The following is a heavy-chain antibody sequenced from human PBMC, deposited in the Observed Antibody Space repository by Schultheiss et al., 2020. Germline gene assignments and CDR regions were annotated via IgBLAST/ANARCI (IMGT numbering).Heavy chain of an antibody. CDR2: IRSKANSYAT. J-gene: IGHJ6*02. Sequence: GESLKISCAASGFTFSSYAMSWVRQAPGKGLEWVGRIRSKANSYATAYAASVKGRFTISRDDSKNTAYLQMNSLKTEDTAVYYCTILQTYYYDSSGYMGRSMDVWGQGTTVTVSS. D-gene: IGHD3-22*01. CDR3: TILQTYYYDSSGYMGRSMDV. CDR1: GFTFSSYA. V-gene: IGHV3-73*01.